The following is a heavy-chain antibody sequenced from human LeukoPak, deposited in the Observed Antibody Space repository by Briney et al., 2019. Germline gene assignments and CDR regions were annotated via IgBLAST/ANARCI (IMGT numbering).Heavy chain of an antibody. CDR1: GGSISSYY. CDR3: ARDQGQLPNFDY. J-gene: IGHJ4*02. V-gene: IGHV4-4*07. D-gene: IGHD5-18*01. CDR2: IYTSGST. Sequence: SETLSLTCTVCGGSISSYYWSWIRQPAGKGLEWIGRIYTSGSTNYNPSLKSRVTISVDKSKNQFSLKLSSVTAADTAVYYCARDQGQLPNFDYWGQGTLVTVSS.